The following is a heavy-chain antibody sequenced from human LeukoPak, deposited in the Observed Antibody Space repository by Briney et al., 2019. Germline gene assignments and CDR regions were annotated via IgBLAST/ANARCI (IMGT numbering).Heavy chain of an antibody. D-gene: IGHD6-19*01. CDR3: AKVISSSGWYDKGFDP. V-gene: IGHV3-30*02. CDR2: IRYDGNNK. J-gene: IGHJ5*02. CDR1: GFTFSSYG. Sequence: PGGSLRLSCAASGFTFSSYGMHWVRQAPGKGLEWVTFIRYDGNNKYYADSVKGRFTISRDNSKNTLYLQMNSLRAEDTAVYYCAKVISSSGWYDKGFDPWGQGTLVTVSS.